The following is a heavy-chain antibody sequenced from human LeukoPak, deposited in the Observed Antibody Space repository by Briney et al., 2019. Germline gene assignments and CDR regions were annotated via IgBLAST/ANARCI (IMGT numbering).Heavy chain of an antibody. CDR1: GGSISSYY. CDR3: ARHVHRPTDYLGY. V-gene: IGHV4-59*08. D-gene: IGHD1-14*01. J-gene: IGHJ4*02. Sequence: SETLSLTCTVSGGSISSYYWSWLRQPPGKGLEWIGYIYYSGSTNYNPSLKSRVTISVDTSKKQFSLKLSSVTAADTAVYYCARHVHRPTDYLGYWGQGTLVTVSS. CDR2: IYYSGST.